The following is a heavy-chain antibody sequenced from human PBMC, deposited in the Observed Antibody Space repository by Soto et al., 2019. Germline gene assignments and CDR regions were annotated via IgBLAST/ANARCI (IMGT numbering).Heavy chain of an antibody. V-gene: IGHV1-18*01. CDR3: ARAAGSRWLYGREV. J-gene: IGHJ6*02. D-gene: IGHD6-19*01. CDR2: ISAYNVNT. CDR1: GYTFTSYG. Sequence: VQLVQSGAEVKKPGASVKVSCKASGYTFTSYGISWVRQAPGQGLEWMGWISAYNVNTNYAQKLQGRVPLTTDTSTSPAYMERRRLRSDDTAVYYGARAAGSRWLYGREVWGQGTTVTVSS.